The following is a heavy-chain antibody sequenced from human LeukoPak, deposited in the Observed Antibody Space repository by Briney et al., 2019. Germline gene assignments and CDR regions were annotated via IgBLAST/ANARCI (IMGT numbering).Heavy chain of an antibody. V-gene: IGHV3-74*01. D-gene: IGHD3-3*01. Sequence: GSLRLSCAAFGFTFSGYWMHWVRQVPEKGLVLVSRIDNGGSGTTYADSVKGRFTVSRDNAKNTLYLQMNSLRAEDTAIYYCARGGGWDTIFRVVQYMDVWGKGTTVTVSS. CDR3: ARGGGWDTIFRVVQYMDV. J-gene: IGHJ6*03. CDR1: GFTFSGYW. CDR2: IDNGGSGT.